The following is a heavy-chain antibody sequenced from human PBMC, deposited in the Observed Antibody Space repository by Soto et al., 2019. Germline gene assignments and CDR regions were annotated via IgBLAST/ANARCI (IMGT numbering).Heavy chain of an antibody. J-gene: IGHJ4*02. D-gene: IGHD6-25*01. V-gene: IGHV1-46*03. CDR3: ARHLAAGDS. CDR1: GYTFTSYY. Sequence: QVQLVQSGAEVKKPGASVRVSCKASGYTFTSYYIHWVRQAPGQGLEWMAIVNPTGGSTNYAQKFQGRITVTFDTSTSTVFMELNSLRYEETAVYYCARHLAAGDSWGQGTLVTVSS. CDR2: VNPTGGST.